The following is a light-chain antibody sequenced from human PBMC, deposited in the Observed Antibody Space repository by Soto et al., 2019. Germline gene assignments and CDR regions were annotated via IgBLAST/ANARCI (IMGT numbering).Light chain of an antibody. V-gene: IGKV3-15*01. CDR1: QSVRSN. J-gene: IGKJ1*01. CDR3: QQYNNWPGT. CDR2: GAS. Sequence: EIVMTQSPATLSVSPGERATLSCRASQSVRSNLAWYQQKPGQAPRLLIYGASTRATGIPARFSGSGSGTEFTLTISSLQSEDVAVYYCQQYNNWPGTFGQGTKVEIK.